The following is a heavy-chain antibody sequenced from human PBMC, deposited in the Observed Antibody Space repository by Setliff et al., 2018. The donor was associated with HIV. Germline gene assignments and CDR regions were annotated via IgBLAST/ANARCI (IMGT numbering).Heavy chain of an antibody. D-gene: IGHD1-26*01. CDR1: RFDFNNYW. CDR3: VRGIVGASVFNY. Sequence: HPGGSLRLSCAASRFDFNNYWMCWVRQAPGKGLVWVSRISPDGSVINYAGSVKGRFTISRDNAKNTLYLQMNGLRAEDTAVYYCVRGIVGASVFNYWGQGTQVTVSS. V-gene: IGHV3-74*01. CDR2: ISPDGSVI. J-gene: IGHJ4*02.